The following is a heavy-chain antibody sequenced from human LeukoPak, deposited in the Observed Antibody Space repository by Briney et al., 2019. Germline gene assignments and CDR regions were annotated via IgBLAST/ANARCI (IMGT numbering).Heavy chain of an antibody. CDR3: ARGGAYSYGPLDI. CDR2: LNSDGSST. D-gene: IGHD5-18*01. Sequence: PGGSLRLSRAASGFTFSSYWMHWVRQAPGKGLVWVSRLNSDGSSTSYADSVKGRFTISRDNAKNTLYLQMNSLRAEDTAVYYCARGGAYSYGPLDIWGQGTMVTVSS. V-gene: IGHV3-74*01. J-gene: IGHJ3*02. CDR1: GFTFSSYW.